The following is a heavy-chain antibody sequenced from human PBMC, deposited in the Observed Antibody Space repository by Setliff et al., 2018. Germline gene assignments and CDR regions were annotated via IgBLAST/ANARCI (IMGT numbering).Heavy chain of an antibody. CDR2: ISWNSGSI. CDR1: GFTFDDYA. CDR3: AKAEYSSSYGTASAFDI. J-gene: IGHJ3*02. V-gene: IGHV3-9*01. D-gene: IGHD6-6*01. Sequence: GGSLRLSCAASGFTFDDYAMTWVRQAPGKGLEWVSGISWNSGSIGYADSVKGRFTISRDNAKNSLYLQMNSLRAEDTALYYCAKAEYSSSYGTASAFDIWGQGTMVTVSS.